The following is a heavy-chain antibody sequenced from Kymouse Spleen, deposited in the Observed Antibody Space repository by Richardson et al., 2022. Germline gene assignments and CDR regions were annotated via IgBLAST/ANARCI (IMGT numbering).Heavy chain of an antibody. CDR1: GFTFSSYG. CDR3: AREDDIYGMDV. J-gene: IGHJ6*02. Sequence: QVQLVESGGGVVQPGRSLRLSCAASGFTFSSYGMHWVRQAPGKGLEWVAVIWYDGSNKYYADSVKGRFTISRDNSKNTLYLQMNSLRAEDTAVYYCAREDDIYGMDVWGQGTTVTVSS. V-gene: IGHV3-33*01. D-gene: IGHD3-9*01. CDR2: IWYDGSNK.